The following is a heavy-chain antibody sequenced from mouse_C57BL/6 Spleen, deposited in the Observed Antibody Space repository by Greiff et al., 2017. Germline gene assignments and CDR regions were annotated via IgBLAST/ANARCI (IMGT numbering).Heavy chain of an antibody. CDR2: INPNNGGT. J-gene: IGHJ4*01. Sequence: EVQLQQSGPELVKPGASVKIPCKASGYTFTDYNMDWVKQSHGKSLEWIGDINPNNGGTIYNQKFKGKATLTVDKSSSTAYMELRSLTSEDTAVYYCARGYYDYDGKAMDYWGQGTSVTVSS. CDR1: GYTFTDYN. D-gene: IGHD2-4*01. CDR3: ARGYYDYDGKAMDY. V-gene: IGHV1-18*01.